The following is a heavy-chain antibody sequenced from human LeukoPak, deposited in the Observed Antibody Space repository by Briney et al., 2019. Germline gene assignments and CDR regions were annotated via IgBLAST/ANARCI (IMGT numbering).Heavy chain of an antibody. CDR3: ARDRYYDILTGRRAKNWYFDL. Sequence: SETLSLTCTVSGGSISSYYWSWIRQPPGKGLEWIGYIYYSGSTNYNPSLKSRVTISVDTSKNQSSLKLSSVTAADTAVYYCARDRYYDILTGRRAKNWYFDLWGRGTLVTVSS. CDR1: GGSISSYY. V-gene: IGHV4-59*01. J-gene: IGHJ2*01. CDR2: IYYSGST. D-gene: IGHD3-9*01.